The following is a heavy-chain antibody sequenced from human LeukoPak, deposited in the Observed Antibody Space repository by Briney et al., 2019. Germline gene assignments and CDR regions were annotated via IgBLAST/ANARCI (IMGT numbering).Heavy chain of an antibody. J-gene: IGHJ4*02. Sequence: SETLSLTCAVYGGSFSSYYWSWLRQPPGKGLEWIGEINHSGGTNYNPSLKSRVTISVDTPKNQFSLKLSSVTAADTAVYYCARRYCSSTSCYHLDYWGQGTLVTVSS. V-gene: IGHV4-34*01. CDR3: ARRYCSSTSCYHLDY. D-gene: IGHD2-2*01. CDR1: GGSFSSYY. CDR2: INHSGGT.